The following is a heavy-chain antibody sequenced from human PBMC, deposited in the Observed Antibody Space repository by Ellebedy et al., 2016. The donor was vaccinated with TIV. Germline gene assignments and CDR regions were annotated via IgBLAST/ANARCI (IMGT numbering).Heavy chain of an antibody. Sequence: PGGSLRLSCAASGLTFSSHAMSWVRQAPGKGLEWVSSITHSGGHTYYADSVKGRFTIYRDNSKDTLFLQMNSLRAEDTAIYFCARDPVGVGPAFDVWGQGTMVTVSS. CDR1: GLTFSSHA. CDR2: ITHSGGHT. J-gene: IGHJ3*01. CDR3: ARDPVGVGPAFDV. V-gene: IGHV3-23*01. D-gene: IGHD4-23*01.